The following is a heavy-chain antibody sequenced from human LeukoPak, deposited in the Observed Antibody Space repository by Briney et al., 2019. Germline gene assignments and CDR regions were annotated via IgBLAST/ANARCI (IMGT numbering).Heavy chain of an antibody. D-gene: IGHD6-13*01. V-gene: IGHV4-34*01. CDR1: GGSFSGYY. Sequence: PSETLSLTCAVYGGSFSGYYWSWIRQPPGKGLEWIGEINHSGSTNYNPSLKSRVTISVDTSKNQFSLKLTSVTAADTAVYYCARVYYSNSYDYWYFDLWGRGTLVTVSS. CDR2: INHSGST. CDR3: ARVYYSNSYDYWYFDL. J-gene: IGHJ2*01.